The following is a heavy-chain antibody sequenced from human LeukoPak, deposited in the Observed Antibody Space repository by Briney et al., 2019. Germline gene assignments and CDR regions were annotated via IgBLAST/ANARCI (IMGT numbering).Heavy chain of an antibody. J-gene: IGHJ4*02. D-gene: IGHD5-18*01. Sequence: ASVKVSFKASGGTFTIYAISWVRQAPGQGLEWMGRIIPILGIANYAQKFQGRVTITAYKSTSTAYMELSSLRSEDTAEYYCARGWDTAMVFDYWGQGTLVTVSS. CDR3: ARGWDTAMVFDY. CDR2: IIPILGIA. V-gene: IGHV1-69*04. CDR1: GGTFTIYA.